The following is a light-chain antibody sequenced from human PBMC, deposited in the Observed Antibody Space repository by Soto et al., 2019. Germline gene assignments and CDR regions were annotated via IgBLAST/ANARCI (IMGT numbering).Light chain of an antibody. CDR2: GNN. CDR3: QSYDRSLSGRV. Sequence: SVLTQPPSVSGAPGQRVTISCTGSSSNIGAGYDVHWYQQLPGTAPKLLIYGNNNRPSGVPDRFSGSKSGTSASLAITGLQAEDEADYYCQSYDRSLSGRVFGTGTKLTVL. J-gene: IGLJ1*01. V-gene: IGLV1-40*01. CDR1: SSNIGAGYD.